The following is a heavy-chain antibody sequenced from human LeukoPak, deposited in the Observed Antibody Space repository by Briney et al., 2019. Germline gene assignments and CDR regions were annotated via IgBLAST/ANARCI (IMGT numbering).Heavy chain of an antibody. CDR1: GYTFTSYG. D-gene: IGHD2-15*01. J-gene: IGHJ5*02. CDR2: ISAYNGNT. V-gene: IGHV1-18*01. Sequence: ASVKVSCKASGYTFTSYGISWVRQAPGQGLEWMGWISAYNGNTNYAQKLQGRVTMTTDTSTSTAYMELRSLRSDDTAVYYCARDYCSGGSCYAAWFDPRGQGTLVTVSS. CDR3: ARDYCSGGSCYAAWFDP.